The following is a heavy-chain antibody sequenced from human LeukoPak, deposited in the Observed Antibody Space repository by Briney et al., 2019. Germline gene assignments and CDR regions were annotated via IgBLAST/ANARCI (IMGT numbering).Heavy chain of an antibody. CDR3: ARRNGLRGVVDY. CDR1: GGSISSYD. D-gene: IGHD2-8*01. Sequence: SETLSLTCTVSGGSISSYDSSWIRQPPGKGLEWIGYIYYSGSTNYNPSLKSRVTISADTSKNQFSLKLSSVTAADTAVYYCARRNGLRGVVDYWGQGTLVTVSS. CDR2: IYYSGST. V-gene: IGHV4-59*08. J-gene: IGHJ4*02.